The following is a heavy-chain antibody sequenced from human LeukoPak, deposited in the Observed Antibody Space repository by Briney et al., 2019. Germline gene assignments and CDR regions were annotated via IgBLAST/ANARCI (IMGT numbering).Heavy chain of an antibody. CDR1: GYTFTGYD. V-gene: IGHV1-8*03. CDR3: ARGIGAMADY. Sequence: ASVKVSCKASGYTFTGYDINWVRQATGQGLEWMGWMNPNSGNTGYAQKFQGRVTITWNTSISTAYMELSSLRSEDTAMYYCARGIGAMADYWGRGTLVTVSS. CDR2: MNPNSGNT. J-gene: IGHJ4*02. D-gene: IGHD5-18*01.